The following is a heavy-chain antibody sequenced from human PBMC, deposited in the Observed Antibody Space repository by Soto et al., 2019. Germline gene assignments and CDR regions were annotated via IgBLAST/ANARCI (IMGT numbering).Heavy chain of an antibody. Sequence: GGSLRLSCAASGFSFSDYYMSWICQAPGKGLEWVSYIDFTSNSIYYADSVKGRFTISRDNAKNSLYLQMNSLRAEDTAVYYCARDIEPPGLFFDYWGQGTLVTVSS. CDR3: ARDIEPPGLFFDY. V-gene: IGHV3-11*01. CDR1: GFSFSDYY. CDR2: IDFTSNSI. J-gene: IGHJ4*02. D-gene: IGHD6-13*01.